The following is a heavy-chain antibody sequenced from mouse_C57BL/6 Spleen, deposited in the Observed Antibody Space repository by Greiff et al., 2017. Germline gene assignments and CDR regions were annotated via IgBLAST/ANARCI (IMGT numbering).Heavy chain of an antibody. CDR3: ARDPSITTVVATSYYYAMDY. D-gene: IGHD1-1*01. V-gene: IGHV5-17*01. CDR2: ISSGSSTI. CDR1: GFTFSDYG. Sequence: EVHLVESGGGLVKPGGSLKLSCAASGFTFSDYGMHWVRQAPEKGLEWVAYISSGSSTIYYADTVKGRFTISRDNAKNTLFLQMTSLRSEDTAMYYCARDPSITTVVATSYYYAMDYWGQGTSVTVSS. J-gene: IGHJ4*01.